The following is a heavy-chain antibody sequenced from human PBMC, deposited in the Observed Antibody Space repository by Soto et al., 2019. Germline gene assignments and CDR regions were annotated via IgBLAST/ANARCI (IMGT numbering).Heavy chain of an antibody. CDR1: GFTFSSYT. V-gene: IGHV3-30-3*01. CDR3: ARVRKGY. CDR2: ISYDGSNK. J-gene: IGHJ4*02. Sequence: QVQLVESGGGVVRPGTSLRLSCAASGFTFSSYTFHWVRQAPGKGLEWVAVISYDGSNKYYADSVKGRFTISRDNSKNTLYPQVNSLRAEDTAVYCCARVRKGYWGQGTLVTVSS.